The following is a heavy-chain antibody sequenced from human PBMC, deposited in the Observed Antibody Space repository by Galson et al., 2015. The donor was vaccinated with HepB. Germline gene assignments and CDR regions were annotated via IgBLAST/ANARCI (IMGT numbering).Heavy chain of an antibody. V-gene: IGHV1-2*06. J-gene: IGHJ6*02. CDR3: ARDLFFGSGMDV. Sequence: SVKVSCKASGYTFTGYYMHWVRQAPGQGLEWMGRINPNSGGTNYAQKFQGRVTMTRDTSISTAYMELSRLRSDDTAVYYCARDLFFGSGMDVWGQGTTVTVSS. D-gene: IGHD2-15*01. CDR2: INPNSGGT. CDR1: GYTFTGYY.